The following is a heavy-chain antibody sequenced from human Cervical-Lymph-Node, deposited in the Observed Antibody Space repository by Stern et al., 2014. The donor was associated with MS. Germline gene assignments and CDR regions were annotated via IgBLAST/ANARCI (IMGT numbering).Heavy chain of an antibody. CDR2: IYSSGST. CDR3: ARDGGSHWLVGLGY. J-gene: IGHJ4*02. CDR1: GFTVTSSY. Sequence: QLVQSGGALVQPGGSLRLSCAASGFTVTSSYMSWVRQAPGKGLEWVSVIYSSGSTYYADSVKGRFTVSRDNSENTIYLQMNSLRIEDTAVYYCARDGGSHWLVGLGYWGQGTLVTVSS. D-gene: IGHD6-19*01. V-gene: IGHV3-66*02.